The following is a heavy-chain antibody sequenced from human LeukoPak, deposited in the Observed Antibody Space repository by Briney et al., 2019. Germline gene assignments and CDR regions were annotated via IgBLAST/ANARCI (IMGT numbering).Heavy chain of an antibody. Sequence: GGSLRLSCAASGFTFGSYAMSWVRQAPGKGLEWASAISGSGGSTYYADSVKGRFTISRDNSKNTLYLQMNSLRVEDTAVYFCAKDASTIVVAITLGYWGQGTLVTVSS. CDR2: ISGSGGST. CDR1: GFTFGSYA. CDR3: AKDASTIVVAITLGY. D-gene: IGHD3-22*01. J-gene: IGHJ4*02. V-gene: IGHV3-23*01.